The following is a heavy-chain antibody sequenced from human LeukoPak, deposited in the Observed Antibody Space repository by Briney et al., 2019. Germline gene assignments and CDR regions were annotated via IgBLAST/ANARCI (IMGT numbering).Heavy chain of an antibody. D-gene: IGHD6-6*01. V-gene: IGHV1-18*01. J-gene: IGHJ5*02. Sequence: GASVKVSCKASGYTFTSYGISWVRQAPGQGLEWMGWISAYNGNTNYAQKLQGRVTMTTDTSTSTAYMELSSLRSEDTAVYYCATVPPMYSSSSIVGWFDPWGQGTLVTVSS. CDR1: GYTFTSYG. CDR3: ATVPPMYSSSSIVGWFDP. CDR2: ISAYNGNT.